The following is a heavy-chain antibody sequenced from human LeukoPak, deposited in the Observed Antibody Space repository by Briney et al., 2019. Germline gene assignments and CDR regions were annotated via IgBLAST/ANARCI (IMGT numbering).Heavy chain of an antibody. V-gene: IGHV3-21*01. CDR1: GFTFRTYS. Sequence: GGSLRLSCAASGFTFRTYSMNWVRQTPGEGLEWVSSISTRSEYIYYADSVKGRFTISRDNAKNSLYLQMTSLRAEDTAVYYCARGGLPSAIDWFDTWGQGTLVTVSS. CDR2: ISTRSEYI. J-gene: IGHJ5*02. D-gene: IGHD2-2*02. CDR3: ARGGLPSAIDWFDT.